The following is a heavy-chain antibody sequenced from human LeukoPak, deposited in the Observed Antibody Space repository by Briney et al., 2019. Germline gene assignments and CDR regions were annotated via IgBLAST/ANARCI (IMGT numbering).Heavy chain of an antibody. D-gene: IGHD2-8*01. Sequence: GASVKVSCKASGGTCSSYAISWVRQAPGQGLEWMGRIIPILGIANYAQKFQGRVTITADKSTSTAYMELSSLRSEDTAVYYCARGPLGYCTNGVCYPTYFDYWGQGTLVTVSS. CDR3: ARGPLGYCTNGVCYPTYFDY. CDR1: GGTCSSYA. J-gene: IGHJ4*02. V-gene: IGHV1-69*04. CDR2: IIPILGIA.